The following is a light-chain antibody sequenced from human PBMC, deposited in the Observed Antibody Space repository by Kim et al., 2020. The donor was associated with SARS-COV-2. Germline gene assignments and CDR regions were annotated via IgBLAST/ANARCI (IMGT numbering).Light chain of an antibody. Sequence: TGTLSSGYSNYKVDWYQQRPGKGPRFVMRVGTGGIVGSKGDGIPDRFSVLSSGLNRYLTIKNIQEEDESDYHCGADHGSGSKFVVLFGGGTQLTVL. V-gene: IGLV9-49*01. CDR1: SGYSNYK. CDR3: GADHGSGSKFVVL. CDR2: VGTGGIVG. J-gene: IGLJ2*01.